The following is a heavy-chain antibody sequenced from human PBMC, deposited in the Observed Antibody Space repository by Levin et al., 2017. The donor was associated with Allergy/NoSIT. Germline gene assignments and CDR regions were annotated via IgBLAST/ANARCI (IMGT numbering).Heavy chain of an antibody. D-gene: IGHD5-24*01. CDR3: ARAVATTPGDAFDI. CDR2: IIPIFGTA. V-gene: IGHV1-69*01. J-gene: IGHJ3*02. CDR1: GGTFSSYA. Sequence: KISCKASGGTFSSYAISWVRQAPGQGLEWMGGIIPIFGTANYAQKFQGRVTITADESTSTAYMELSSLRSEDTAVYYCARAVATTPGDAFDIWGQGTMVTVSS.